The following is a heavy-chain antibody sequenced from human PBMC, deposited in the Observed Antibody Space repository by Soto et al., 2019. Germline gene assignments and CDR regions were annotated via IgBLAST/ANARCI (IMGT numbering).Heavy chain of an antibody. CDR3: ANDQGDIAAAGKGASDAFDI. J-gene: IGHJ3*02. D-gene: IGHD6-13*01. V-gene: IGHV3-23*01. CDR2: ISGSGGST. CDR1: GFTFSSYA. Sequence: PGGSLRLSCAASGFTFSSYAMSWVRQAPGKGLEWVSAISGSGGSTYYADSVKGRFTISRDNSKNTLYLQMNSLRAKDTAVYYCANDQGDIAAAGKGASDAFDIWGQGTMVTVSS.